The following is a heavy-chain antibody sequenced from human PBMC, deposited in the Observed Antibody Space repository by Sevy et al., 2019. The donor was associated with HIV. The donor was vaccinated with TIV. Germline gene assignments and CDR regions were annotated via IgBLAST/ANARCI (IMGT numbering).Heavy chain of an antibody. V-gene: IGHV3-23*01. J-gene: IGHJ4*02. CDR1: GFTFSSYA. CDR2: ISGSAGST. CDR3: AKVESYDIVVVVAAAGFDY. Sequence: GGSLRLSCAASGFTFSSYAMSWVRQAPGKGLEWVSAISGSAGSTYDADSVKGRCTSSRENSKNTLDLKINSRRAEDTAVYYCAKVESYDIVVVVAAAGFDYWGQGTMVTVSS. D-gene: IGHD2-15*01.